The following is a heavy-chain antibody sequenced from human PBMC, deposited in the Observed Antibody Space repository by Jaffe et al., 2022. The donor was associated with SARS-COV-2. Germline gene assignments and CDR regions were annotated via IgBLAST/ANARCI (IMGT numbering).Heavy chain of an antibody. J-gene: IGHJ4*02. D-gene: IGHD3-22*01. CDR1: GFTFGDFA. Sequence: EVQLVESGGGLVQPGQSLRLSCTASGFTFGDFAVSWVRQAPGKGLEWVGFIRSKANGGTTENAASVEGRFSISRDDSQSIAYLQMNSLKIEDTAIYYCTRDKYHSDSSIYEGHWLWGQGTLVTVSS. CDR2: IRSKANGGTT. CDR3: TRDKYHSDSSIYEGHWL. V-gene: IGHV3-49*04.